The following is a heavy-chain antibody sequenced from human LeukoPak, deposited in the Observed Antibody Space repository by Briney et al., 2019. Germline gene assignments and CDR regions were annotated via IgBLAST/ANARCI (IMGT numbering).Heavy chain of an antibody. V-gene: IGHV1-69*10. Sequence: ASVKVSCKASGGTFSSYAISWVRQAPGQGLEWMGGIIPILGIANYAQKFQGRVTITADKSTSTAYMELSSLRSEDTAVYYCAREAYYDFWSGLAGFDYWGQGTLVTVSS. CDR1: GGTFSSYA. J-gene: IGHJ4*02. CDR3: AREAYYDFWSGLAGFDY. CDR2: IIPILGIA. D-gene: IGHD3-3*01.